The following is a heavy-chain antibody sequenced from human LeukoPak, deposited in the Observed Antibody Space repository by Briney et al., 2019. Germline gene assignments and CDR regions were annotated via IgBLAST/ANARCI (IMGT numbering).Heavy chain of an antibody. CDR1: GFTLSNHA. CDR3: VKDRVDGSGSQFDS. V-gene: IGHV3-23*01. J-gene: IGHJ4*02. D-gene: IGHD3-10*01. CDR2: ICGSGAMT. Sequence: PGGSLRLSCAASGFTLSNHAMIWVRQAPGKGLEWVSSICGSGAMTYYADSVKGRFTNSRDNAMDRLYLQMNSLRADDTAVYYCVKDRVDGSGSQFDSWGQGSLVIVSS.